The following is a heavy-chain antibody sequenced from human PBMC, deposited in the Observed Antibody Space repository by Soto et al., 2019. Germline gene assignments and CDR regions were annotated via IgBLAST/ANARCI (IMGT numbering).Heavy chain of an antibody. J-gene: IGHJ5*02. D-gene: IGHD2-2*02. CDR3: ACEDCSSTSCYSPLGWFDP. CDR2: IIPIFGTA. CDR1: GGTFSSYA. Sequence: QVQLVQSGAEVKKPGSSVKVSCKASGGTFSSYAISWVRQAPGQGLEWMGGIIPIFGTANYAQKFQGRVRLTADESTSPAYMEPSSLRSEDTDVYYFACEDCSSTSCYSPLGWFDPWGQGTLVTVSS. V-gene: IGHV1-69*01.